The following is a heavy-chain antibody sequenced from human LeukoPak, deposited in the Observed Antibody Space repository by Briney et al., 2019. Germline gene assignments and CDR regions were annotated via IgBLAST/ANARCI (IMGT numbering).Heavy chain of an antibody. J-gene: IGHJ4*02. CDR1: GYPFTTYY. D-gene: IGHD6-6*01. CDR3: VTHRPFDY. V-gene: IGHV1-2*06. Sequence: ASVKVSCKASGYPFTTYYMHWVRQAPGQGLEWMGRINPNSGGTNYAQKFQGRVTMTRDTSISTAYMELSRLRSDDTAVYYCVTHRPFDYWGQGTLVTVSS. CDR2: INPNSGGT.